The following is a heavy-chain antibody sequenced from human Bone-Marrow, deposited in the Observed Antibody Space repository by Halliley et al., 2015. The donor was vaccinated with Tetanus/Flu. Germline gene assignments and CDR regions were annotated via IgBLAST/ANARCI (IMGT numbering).Heavy chain of an antibody. D-gene: IGHD3-22*01. CDR3: ARVQGRSDSSGYYYSYYYYGMDV. V-gene: IGHV4-59*01. J-gene: IGHJ6*02. Sequence: TNHNPSLKSRVTISVDTSKNQFSLKLSSVTAADTAVYYCARVQGRSDSSGYYYSYYYYGMDVWGQGTTVTVSS. CDR2: T.